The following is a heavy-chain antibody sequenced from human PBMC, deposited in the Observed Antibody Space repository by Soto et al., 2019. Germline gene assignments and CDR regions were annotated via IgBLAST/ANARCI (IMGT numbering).Heavy chain of an antibody. J-gene: IGHJ6*02. D-gene: IGHD4-4*01. CDR1: GYTFTDYW. Sequence: GESLKISCKGSGYTFTDYWIGWVRQLPGKGLEWMGIIYPGDSDTRYSPSLQGHVTITVDKSTSTAYLQWNTLKASDTAIYYCDRHISNFRYYYYAMEVWGQGNTVTV. V-gene: IGHV5-51*01. CDR2: IYPGDSDT. CDR3: DRHISNFRYYYYAMEV.